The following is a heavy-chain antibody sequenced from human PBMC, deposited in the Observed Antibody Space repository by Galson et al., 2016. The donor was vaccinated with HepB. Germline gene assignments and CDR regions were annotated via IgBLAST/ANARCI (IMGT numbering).Heavy chain of an antibody. V-gene: IGHV3-30-3*01. CDR2: ISYDGSNK. J-gene: IGHJ3*01. Sequence: SLRLSCAVSGFTFSSYAMHWVRQAPGKGLEWVAVISYDGSNKYHADSVKGRFTISRDNSKNTLYLQMNSLRAEDTAVYYCAREGHYSAWFVIDYWGQGTMVTVSS. D-gene: IGHD6-19*01. CDR3: AREGHYSAWFVIDY. CDR1: GFTFSSYA.